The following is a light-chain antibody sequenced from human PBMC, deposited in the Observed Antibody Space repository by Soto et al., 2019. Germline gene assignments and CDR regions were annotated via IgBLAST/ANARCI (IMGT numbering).Light chain of an antibody. V-gene: IGLV3-1*01. CDR2: QDT. CDR1: KLGDKY. Sequence: SYELTQPPSVSVSPGQTASITCSGDKLGDKYASWYQQKPGQSPVLVIYQDTKRPSGIPERFSGSNSGSTATLTISGTQAMDEGDYYCQAWGTSTVVFGGGTKLTVL. J-gene: IGLJ3*02. CDR3: QAWGTSTVV.